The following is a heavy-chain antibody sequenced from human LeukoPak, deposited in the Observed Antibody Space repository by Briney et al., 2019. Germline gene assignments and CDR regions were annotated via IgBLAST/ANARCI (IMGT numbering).Heavy chain of an antibody. Sequence: SETLSLTCAVYGGSFSGYYWSWIRQPPGKGLEWIGENNHSGSTNYNPSLKSRVTISVDTSKNQFSLQLNSVTPEDTAVYYCARDRGGYSGLYYFDYWGQGTLVTVSS. CDR3: ARDRGGYSGLYYFDY. D-gene: IGHD5-12*01. CDR2: NNHSGST. V-gene: IGHV4-34*01. CDR1: GGSFSGYY. J-gene: IGHJ4*02.